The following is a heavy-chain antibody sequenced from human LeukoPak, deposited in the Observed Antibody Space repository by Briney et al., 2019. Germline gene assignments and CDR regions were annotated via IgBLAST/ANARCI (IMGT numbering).Heavy chain of an antibody. CDR3: LVPTTVTTGLREY. J-gene: IGHJ4*02. V-gene: IGHV1-69*05. CDR1: GGTFSSYA. D-gene: IGHD4-17*01. Sequence: ASVKVSCKASGGTFSSYAISWVRQAPGQGLEWMGRIIPIFGTANYAQKFQGRVTITTDESTSTAYMELSSLRSEDTAVYYCLVPTTVTTGLREYWGQGTLVTVS. CDR2: IIPIFGTA.